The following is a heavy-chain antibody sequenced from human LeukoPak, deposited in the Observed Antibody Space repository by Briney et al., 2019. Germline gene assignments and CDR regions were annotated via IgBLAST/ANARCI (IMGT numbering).Heavy chain of an antibody. V-gene: IGHV3-11*04. J-gene: IGHJ4*02. Sequence: GGSLRLSCAASGFTFSDYYMSWIRQAPGKGLEWVSSISRSDSDIYYADSVKGRFTISRDNAKNSLYLQMNSLRAEDTAVYYCARDWAGGNSFDYWGQGTLVTVSS. CDR2: ISRSDSDI. CDR3: ARDWAGGNSFDY. CDR1: GFTFSDYY. D-gene: IGHD4-23*01.